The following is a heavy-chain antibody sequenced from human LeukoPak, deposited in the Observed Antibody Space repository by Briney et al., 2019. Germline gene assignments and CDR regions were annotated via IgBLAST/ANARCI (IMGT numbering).Heavy chain of an antibody. D-gene: IGHD6-13*01. J-gene: IGHJ3*02. Sequence: PSETLSLNCTVSGGSITNYYWSWIRQPAGKGLEWIGRIYRTGTTNYNPSLKSRVTISVDQSENQLSPKLSSVTAADTAVYYCARDSSRYSSAFDIWGRGTMVTVSS. CDR2: IYRTGTT. CDR3: ARDSSRYSSAFDI. V-gene: IGHV4-4*07. CDR1: GGSITNYY.